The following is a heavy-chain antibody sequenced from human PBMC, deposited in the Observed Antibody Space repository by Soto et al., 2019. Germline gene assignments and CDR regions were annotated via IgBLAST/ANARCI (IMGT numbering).Heavy chain of an antibody. J-gene: IGHJ3*02. CDR3: AKTVGVGATGAFDI. CDR1: GFTVSSNY. V-gene: IGHV3-66*01. CDR2: IYSGGNT. D-gene: IGHD1-26*01. Sequence: GVLRLSCAASGFTVSSNYMSWVRQAPGKGLEWVSVIYSGGNTYYADSVKGRFTISRDNSKNTLYLQMNSLRAEDTAVYYCAKTVGVGATGAFDIWGQGTMVTVSS.